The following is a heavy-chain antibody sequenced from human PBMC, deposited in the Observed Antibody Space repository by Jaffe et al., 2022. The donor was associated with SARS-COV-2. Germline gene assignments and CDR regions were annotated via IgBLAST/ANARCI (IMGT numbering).Heavy chain of an antibody. V-gene: IGHV3-23*01. D-gene: IGHD2-21*02. CDR1: GFTFSSYA. Sequence: EVQLLESGGGLVQPGGSLRLSCAASGFTFSSYAMSWVRQAPGKGLEWVSAISGSGGSTYYADSVKGRFTISRDNSKNTLYLQMNSLRAEDTAVYYCAPKWHGGNSGYDYWGQGTLVTVSS. J-gene: IGHJ4*02. CDR3: APKWHGGNSGYDY. CDR2: ISGSGGST.